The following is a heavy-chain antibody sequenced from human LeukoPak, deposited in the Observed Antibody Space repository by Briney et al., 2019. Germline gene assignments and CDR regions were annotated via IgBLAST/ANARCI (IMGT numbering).Heavy chain of an antibody. Sequence: SETLSLTCTVSGYSISSGYYWGWIRQPPGKGLEWIAYIYYSGSTNYNPSLKSRVTISVDTSKNQFSLKLSSVTAADTAVYYCARGSRYFDWSSRGYFDYWGQGTLVTVSS. CDR1: GYSISSGYY. V-gene: IGHV4-38-2*02. D-gene: IGHD3-9*01. CDR3: ARGSRYFDWSSRGYFDY. J-gene: IGHJ4*02. CDR2: IYYSGST.